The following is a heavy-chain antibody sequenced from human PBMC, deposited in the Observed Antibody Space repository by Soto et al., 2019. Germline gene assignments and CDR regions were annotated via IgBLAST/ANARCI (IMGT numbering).Heavy chain of an antibody. V-gene: IGHV4-28*01. CDR2: IHSGGST. J-gene: IGHJ3*01. D-gene: IGHD2-21*01. Sequence: LSLTCTVSDYSINSDSNLWGWIRQPPGKGLEWIGYIHSGGSTYYNPSLKSRVTMSVDTAKNQFSLKLTSVTAVDTAVYYCARWGEGAGISLRAFDLWGQGTLVTVSS. CDR1: DYSINSDSNL. CDR3: ARWGEGAGISLRAFDL.